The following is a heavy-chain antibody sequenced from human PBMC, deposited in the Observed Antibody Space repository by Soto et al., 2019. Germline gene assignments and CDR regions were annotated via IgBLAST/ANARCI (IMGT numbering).Heavy chain of an antibody. J-gene: IGHJ5*02. CDR1: GGSFSGYY. CDR3: ARIVATMSGWFDP. CDR2: INHSGST. D-gene: IGHD5-12*01. V-gene: IGHV4-34*01. Sequence: QVQLQQWGAGLLKPSETLSLTCAVYGGSFSGYYWSWIRQPPGKGLEWIGEINHSGSTNYNPSLKSRVTISVDTSKNQCSLKLSSVTAADTAVYYCARIVATMSGWFDPWGQGTLVTVSS.